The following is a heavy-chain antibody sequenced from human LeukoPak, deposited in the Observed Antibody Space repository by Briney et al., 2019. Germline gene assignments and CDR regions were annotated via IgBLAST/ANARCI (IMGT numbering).Heavy chain of an antibody. Sequence: SSETLSLTCTVSGGSINSYYWSWIRQPAGKALEWIGRIYTSGSTNYNPSLKSRVTMSVDTSKNQFSLKLSSVTAADTAVYYCARAGYSSGWYAFDPWGQGTLVTVSS. V-gene: IGHV4-4*07. CDR2: IYTSGST. CDR1: GGSINSYY. D-gene: IGHD6-19*01. CDR3: ARAGYSSGWYAFDP. J-gene: IGHJ5*02.